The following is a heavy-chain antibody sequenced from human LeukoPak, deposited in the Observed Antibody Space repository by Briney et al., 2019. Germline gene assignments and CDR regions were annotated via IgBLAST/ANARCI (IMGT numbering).Heavy chain of an antibody. CDR3: ARDNGWSADF. Sequence: GGSLRLSCVVSGFTFSESWMSWVRQAPGKGLGWVASLNLDGSDKYYVDSVKGRFTISRDNAKNSLFLQMNSLRAEDTAVYYCARDNGWSADFWGQGTLVTVSS. CDR2: LNLDGSDK. CDR1: GFTFSESW. V-gene: IGHV3-7*03. J-gene: IGHJ4*02. D-gene: IGHD2-15*01.